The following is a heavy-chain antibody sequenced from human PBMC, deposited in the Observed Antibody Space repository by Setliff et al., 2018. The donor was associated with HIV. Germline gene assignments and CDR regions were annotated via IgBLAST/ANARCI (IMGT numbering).Heavy chain of an antibody. Sequence: SETLSLTCTVSGDSISSGGYYWSWIRQSPGKGLEWIGYIYYSGSTNYNPSLNSRVTMSVDMSKNQFSLKLSSVTAADTAVYYCARIWGDSSGQDYWGQGTLVTVSS. D-gene: IGHD6-6*01. V-gene: IGHV4-61*08. J-gene: IGHJ4*02. CDR2: IYYSGST. CDR1: GDSISSGGYY. CDR3: ARIWGDSSGQDY.